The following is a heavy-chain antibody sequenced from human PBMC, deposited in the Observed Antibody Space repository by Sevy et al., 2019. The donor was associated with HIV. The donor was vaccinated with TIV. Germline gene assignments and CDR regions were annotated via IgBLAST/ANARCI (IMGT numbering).Heavy chain of an antibody. CDR1: GFTFSSYG. CDR3: ARDGPERGSADY. J-gene: IGHJ4*02. V-gene: IGHV3-30*03. CDR2: ISYDGSNK. Sequence: GGSLRLSCAASGFTFSSYGMHWVRQAPGKGLEWVAVISYDGSNKYYADSVKGRFTISRDNSKNTLYLQMNSLRSDDTAVYYCARDGPERGSADYWGQGTLVTVSS. D-gene: IGHD2-15*01.